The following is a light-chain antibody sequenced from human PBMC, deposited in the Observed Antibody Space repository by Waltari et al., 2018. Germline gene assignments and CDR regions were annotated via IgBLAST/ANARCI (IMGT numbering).Light chain of an antibody. Sequence: EIVLTQSPGILSLSPGERATLSCRASQRVNSRYLAWYQQKPVQAPRLLIYGTSSRPTGIPDRFSGSGSETDFTLTISRLEPEDFAVYYCQQYGDSPPYTFGQGTKLEIK. V-gene: IGKV3-20*01. CDR3: QQYGDSPPYT. J-gene: IGKJ2*01. CDR1: QRVNSRY. CDR2: GTS.